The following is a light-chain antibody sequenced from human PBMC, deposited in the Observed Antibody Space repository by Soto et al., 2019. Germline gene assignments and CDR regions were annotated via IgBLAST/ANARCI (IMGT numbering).Light chain of an antibody. CDR2: GAS. CDR3: QQVNNYPLT. V-gene: IGKV1-9*01. Sequence: DIQLTQSPSFLSASVGDRVTITCRASQGISSYLAWYQQKPGKAPKLLIYGASTLQGGVPLRFSGTGSGTEFTLTVSSLQPEDFATYYCQQVNNYPLTFGQGTKLEIK. CDR1: QGISSY. J-gene: IGKJ2*01.